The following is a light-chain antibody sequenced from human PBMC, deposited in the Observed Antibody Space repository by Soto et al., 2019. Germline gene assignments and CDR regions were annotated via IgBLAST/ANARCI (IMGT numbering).Light chain of an antibody. V-gene: IGKV1-33*01. CDR2: HAS. CDR1: QDITNY. Sequence: DIQMTQSPSSLSASAGDRVSISCQASQDITNYLNWYQQKPGRAPKLLIYHASNLETGVPSRFSGSKSGTNFNFTISSLQPEDVATYYCQQYDNVPLTFGGGPKVEIK. J-gene: IGKJ4*01. CDR3: QQYDNVPLT.